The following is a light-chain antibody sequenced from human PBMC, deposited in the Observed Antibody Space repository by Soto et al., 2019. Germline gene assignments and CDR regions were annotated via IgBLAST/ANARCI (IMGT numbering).Light chain of an antibody. CDR1: QFISKY. CDR3: QQTYTAVS. Sequence: DIQMTQSPSSLSASVGDRVTITCRAGQFISKYLNWYQQNPGKAPRLLIFGASNLEDGVPSRFSGSGSGTEFTLTINGLLPDDFATYICQQTYTAVSFGPGTTVEI. J-gene: IGKJ3*01. CDR2: GAS. V-gene: IGKV1-39*01.